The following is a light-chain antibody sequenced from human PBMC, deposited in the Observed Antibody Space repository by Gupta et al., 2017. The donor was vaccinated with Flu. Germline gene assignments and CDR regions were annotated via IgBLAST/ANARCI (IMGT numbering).Light chain of an antibody. Sequence: SGDKLGEKYAYWYQRKPGQSPVLLIYQDNKRHSGVRERFSGSNSGNTATLTISGTQARDEADYYCQTWDSSTHVVFGGGTKLTVL. CDR2: QDN. J-gene: IGLJ2*01. CDR3: QTWDSSTHVV. CDR1: KLGEKY. V-gene: IGLV3-1*01.